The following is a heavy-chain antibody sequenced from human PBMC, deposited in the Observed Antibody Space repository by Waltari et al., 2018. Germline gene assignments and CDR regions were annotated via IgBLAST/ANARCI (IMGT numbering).Heavy chain of an antibody. CDR1: GFTFSSYA. J-gene: IGHJ4*02. Sequence: EVQLLESGGGLVQPGGSLRLSCAASGFTFSSYAMSWVRQAPGKGLEWVSAISGSGGSTYYADSVKGRFTISRDNSKNTLYLQMNSLRAEDTAVYYCAKDLSGSFGVVVTAIADWGQGTLVTVSS. CDR2: ISGSGGST. CDR3: AKDLSGSFGVVVTAIAD. D-gene: IGHD2-21*02. V-gene: IGHV3-23*01.